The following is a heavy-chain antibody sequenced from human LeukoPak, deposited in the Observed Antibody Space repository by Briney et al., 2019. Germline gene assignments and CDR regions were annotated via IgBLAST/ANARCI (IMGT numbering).Heavy chain of an antibody. J-gene: IGHJ4*02. CDR2: ISSGASTI. CDR1: GFTFSDYY. D-gene: IGHD6-13*01. CDR3: ARDFPGIAAAGD. Sequence: GGSLRLSCAASGFTFSDYYMSWIRQAPGKGLEWLSYISSGASTIKYADSVRGRFTISRDNAKNSLYLQMNTLRAEDTALYYCARDFPGIAAAGDWGQGTLVTVSS. V-gene: IGHV3-11*01.